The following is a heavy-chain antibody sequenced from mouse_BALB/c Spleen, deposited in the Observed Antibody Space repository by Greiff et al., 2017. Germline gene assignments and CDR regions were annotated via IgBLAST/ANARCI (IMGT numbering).Heavy chain of an antibody. CDR2: IHPSDSET. D-gene: IGHD1-2*01. J-gene: IGHJ3*01. CDR1: GYSFTSYW. Sequence: QVQLQQSGAELVRPGASVTLSCKASGYSFTSYWMNWVKQRPGQGLEWIGMIHPSDSETRLNQKFKDKATFTVDYSSSTYYMQLSSPTSEDSAVYYCARYYYGYEEFAYWGQGTMVTVSA. CDR3: ARYYYGYEEFAY. V-gene: IGHV1-61*01.